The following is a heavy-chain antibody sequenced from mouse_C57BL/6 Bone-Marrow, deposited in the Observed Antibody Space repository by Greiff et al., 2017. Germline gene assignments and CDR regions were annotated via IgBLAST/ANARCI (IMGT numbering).Heavy chain of an antibody. CDR1: GYAFSSYW. CDR3: GTTGSSYEDYAMDY. D-gene: IGHD1-1*01. CDR2: IYPGDGDT. V-gene: IGHV1-80*01. J-gene: IGHJ4*01. Sequence: QVQLQQSGAELVKPGASVKISCKASGYAFSSYWMNWVKQRPGKGLEWIGQIYPGDGDTNYNGKFKGKATLTADKSSSTVYMVLNSLTSEDPAVEYCGTTGSSYEDYAMDYWGQGTSVTVSS.